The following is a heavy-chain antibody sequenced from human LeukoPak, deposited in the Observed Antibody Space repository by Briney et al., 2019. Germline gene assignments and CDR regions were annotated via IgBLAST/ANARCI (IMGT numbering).Heavy chain of an antibody. CDR2: ISSSSIHI. Sequence: GGSLRLSCAASGFTFSDHYMSWIRQAPGKGLEWVSHISSSSIHISYADSVKGRFTISRDDAKNSLYLQMNSLRAEDTAVYYCARKKDDYFDYWGQGSLVAVSS. J-gene: IGHJ4*02. V-gene: IGHV3-11*03. CDR3: ARKKDDYFDY. CDR1: GFTFSDHY.